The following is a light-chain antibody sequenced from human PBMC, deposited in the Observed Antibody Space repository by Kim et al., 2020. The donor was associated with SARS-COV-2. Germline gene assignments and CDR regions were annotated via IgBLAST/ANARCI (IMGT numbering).Light chain of an antibody. Sequence: EIVLTQSPLSLPVIPGEPASISCRSSQSLLHHTGFYYLDWYLQKPGQSPQLLIYLGSNRVSGVPDRFSGSGSGTDFTLKISIVEAEDVGVYYCMQALQRGTFGHVTKLEI. CDR1: QSLLHHTGFYY. CDR2: LGS. CDR3: MQALQRGT. J-gene: IGKJ2*01. V-gene: IGKV2-28*01.